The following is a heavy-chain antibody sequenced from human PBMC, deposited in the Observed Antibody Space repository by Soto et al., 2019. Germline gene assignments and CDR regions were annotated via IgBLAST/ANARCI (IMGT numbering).Heavy chain of an antibody. V-gene: IGHV1-18*04. CDR1: GYTFTTYG. J-gene: IGHJ4*02. D-gene: IGHD2-15*01. CDR2: ISPYNGDT. Sequence: QVQLVQSGAEVKRPGASVKLSCKASGYTFTTYGFNWVRQAPGQGLEWMGWISPYNGDTNYAQNFQGRVTLTTDTSTSTAYMELRSLTSDDTAVCYCARTPRAQMIVLEAATRFDYWGQGTLVTVSS. CDR3: ARTPRAQMIVLEAATRFDY.